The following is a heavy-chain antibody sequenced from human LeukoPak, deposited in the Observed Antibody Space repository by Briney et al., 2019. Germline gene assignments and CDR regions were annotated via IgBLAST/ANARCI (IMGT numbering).Heavy chain of an antibody. CDR3: ARGAAAAGTFIYGPYYYYGMDV. D-gene: IGHD6-13*01. CDR2: IIPIFGTA. CDR1: GYSFTSNY. V-gene: IGHV1-69*13. Sequence: SVKVSCKASGYSFTSNYIHWVRQAPGQGLEWMGGIIPIFGTANYAQKFQGRVTITADESTSTAYMELSSLRSEDTAVYYCARGAAAAGTFIYGPYYYYGMDVWGQGTTVTVSS. J-gene: IGHJ6*02.